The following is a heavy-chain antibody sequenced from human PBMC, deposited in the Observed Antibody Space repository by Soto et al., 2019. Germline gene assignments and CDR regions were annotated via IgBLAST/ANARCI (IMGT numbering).Heavy chain of an antibody. J-gene: IGHJ5*02. CDR3: AKEVRRNWFDP. CDR2: IDSSGGKI. Sequence: GGSLRLSCAASGFTFSTYVMTWVRQAPGKGLEWVSSIDSSGGKIFYADSVKGRFTVSRDNSKRTLYLQMNSLRVEDTALYYCAKEVRRNWFDPWGQGTLVTVSS. D-gene: IGHD6-25*01. CDR1: GFTFSTYV. V-gene: IGHV3-23*01.